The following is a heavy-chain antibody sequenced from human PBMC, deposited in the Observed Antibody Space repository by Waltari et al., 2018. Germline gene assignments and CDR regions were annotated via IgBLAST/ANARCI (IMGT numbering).Heavy chain of an antibody. CDR3: AKDGWYYGSGSYQYYYYMDV. Sequence: QVQLVESGGGVVQPGRSLRLSCAASGFTFSSYGMHWVRQAPGKGLEWVAVISYDGSNKYYADSVKGRFTISRDNSKNTLYLQMNSLRAEDTAVYYCAKDGWYYGSGSYQYYYYMDVWGKGTTVTISS. V-gene: IGHV3-30*18. CDR2: ISYDGSNK. D-gene: IGHD3-10*01. CDR1: GFTFSSYG. J-gene: IGHJ6*03.